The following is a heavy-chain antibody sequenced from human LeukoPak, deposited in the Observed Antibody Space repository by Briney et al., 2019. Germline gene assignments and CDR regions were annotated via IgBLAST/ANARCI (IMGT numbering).Heavy chain of an antibody. CDR3: AKSYLWFGELSHFDY. J-gene: IGHJ4*02. D-gene: IGHD3-10*01. CDR1: GFTVSSNS. V-gene: IGHV3-66*03. CDR2: IYSDNT. Sequence: GGSLRLSCTVSGFTVSSNSMSWVRQAPGKGLEWVSFIYSDNTHYSDSVKGRFTISRDNSKNTLYLQMNSLRAEDTAVYYCAKSYLWFGELSHFDYWGQGTLVTVSS.